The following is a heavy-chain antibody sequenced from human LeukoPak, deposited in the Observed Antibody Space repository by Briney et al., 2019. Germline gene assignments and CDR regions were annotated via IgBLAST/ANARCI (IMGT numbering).Heavy chain of an antibody. D-gene: IGHD1-1*01. CDR2: IGVAGDT. CDR1: GFAFSTYD. CDR3: AREDTGTTGITGAFDI. J-gene: IGHJ3*02. V-gene: IGHV3-13*04. Sequence: GGSLRLSCAASGFAFSTYDMHWVRQATGKGLEWVSAIGVAGDTYYPGSVKGRFTISRENAKNTLYLQMNSLRAEDTAVYYCAREDTGTTGITGAFDIWGQGTMVTVSS.